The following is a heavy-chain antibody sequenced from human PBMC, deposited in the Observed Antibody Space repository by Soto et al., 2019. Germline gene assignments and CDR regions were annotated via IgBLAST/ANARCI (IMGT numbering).Heavy chain of an antibody. J-gene: IGHJ4*02. CDR3: AKDNGQRYFDY. CDR1: GLTFSRHG. V-gene: IGHV3-30*18. CDR2: ISSEGSNK. Sequence: QVHLVESGGGVGQPGRSLRLSCAASGLTFSRHGMHWVRLNPGKGLEWVAVISSEGSNKYYVDSVKGRFTISRDDSKNTVYLQMNSLRAADTAVYYCAKDNGQRYFDYCGQGTLVTVSS. D-gene: IGHD2-8*01.